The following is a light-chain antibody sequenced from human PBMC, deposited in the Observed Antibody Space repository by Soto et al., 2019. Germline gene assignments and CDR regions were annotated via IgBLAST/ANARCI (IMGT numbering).Light chain of an antibody. CDR2: GAS. Sequence: IVLTQSPGTLSLSPGERATLSCRARQSVSRSDLAWYQQKPGQAPRLLIYGASTRATGIPARFSGSGSGTDFTLTISSLEPEDFAVYYCQQRSNWPPTITFGQGTRLEIK. V-gene: IGKV3D-20*02. J-gene: IGKJ5*01. CDR3: QQRSNWPPTIT. CDR1: QSVSRSD.